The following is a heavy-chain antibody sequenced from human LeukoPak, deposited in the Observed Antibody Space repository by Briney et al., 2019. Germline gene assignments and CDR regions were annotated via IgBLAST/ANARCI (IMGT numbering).Heavy chain of an antibody. J-gene: IGHJ4*02. V-gene: IGHV4-38-2*02. CDR1: DFSINSGYH. CDR3: ARDRSYFTFDY. D-gene: IGHD3-10*01. CDR2: MHHSGST. Sequence: SETLSLTCTVSDFSINSGYHWGWVRQPPGKGLEWIGSMHHSGSTYYNPSFKSRVTMSTDTSKSQFSLKLSSVTAADTAVYYCARDRSYFTFDYWGQGTLVTVSS.